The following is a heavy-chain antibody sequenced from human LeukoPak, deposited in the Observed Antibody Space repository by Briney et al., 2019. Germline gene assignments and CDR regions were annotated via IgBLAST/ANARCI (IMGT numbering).Heavy chain of an antibody. V-gene: IGHV3-23*01. CDR2: ISGSGGST. D-gene: IGHD2-21*01. CDR1: GFTFGDYA. Sequence: GGSLRLSCTASGFTFGDYAMSWVRQAPGKGLEWVSAISGSGGSTYYADSVKGRFTISKDNSKNTLYLQMNSLRAEDTAVYYCAKDTVVVVPDYWGQGTLITVSS. CDR3: AKDTVVVVPDY. J-gene: IGHJ4*02.